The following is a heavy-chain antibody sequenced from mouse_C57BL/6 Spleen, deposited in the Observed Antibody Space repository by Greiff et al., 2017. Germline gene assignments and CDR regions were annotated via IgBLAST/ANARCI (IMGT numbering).Heavy chain of an antibody. V-gene: IGHV5-16*01. Sequence: DVKLVESEGGLVQPGSSMKLSCTASGFTFSDYYMAWVRQVPEKGLEWVANINYDGSSTYYLDSLKSRFIISRDNAKNILYLQMSSLKSEDTATYYCARVLNWSFDYWGQGTTLTVSS. CDR1: GFTFSDYY. CDR3: ARVLNWSFDY. D-gene: IGHD4-1*01. J-gene: IGHJ2*01. CDR2: INYDGSST.